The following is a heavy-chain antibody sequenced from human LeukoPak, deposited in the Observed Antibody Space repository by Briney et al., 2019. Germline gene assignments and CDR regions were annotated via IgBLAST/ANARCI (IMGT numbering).Heavy chain of an antibody. V-gene: IGHV3-23*01. CDR3: AKDTLPAAIFGANWFDP. CDR2: TSGSGGST. J-gene: IGHJ5*02. D-gene: IGHD2-2*02. Sequence: RGSLRLSCAASGFTFSSYAMSWVRQAPGKGLEWVSATSGSGGSTYYADSVKGRFTISRDNSTHTLYMQMNSLRPEDTAVYYCAKDTLPAAIFGANWFDPWGQGTLVTVSS. CDR1: GFTFSSYA.